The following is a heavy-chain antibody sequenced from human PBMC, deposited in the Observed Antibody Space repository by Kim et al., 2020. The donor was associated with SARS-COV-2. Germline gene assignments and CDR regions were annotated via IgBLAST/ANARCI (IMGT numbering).Heavy chain of an antibody. CDR2: ISAYNGNT. CDR1: GYTFTSYG. V-gene: IGHV1-18*01. D-gene: IGHD5-12*01. Sequence: ASVKVSCKASGYTFTSYGISWVRQAPGQGLEWMGWISAYNGNTNYAQKLQGRVTMTTDTSTSTAYMELRSLRSDDTAVYYCARSSVGRDGYNRKGRYYYYGMDVWGQGTTVTVSS. CDR3: ARSSVGRDGYNRKGRYYYYGMDV. J-gene: IGHJ6*02.